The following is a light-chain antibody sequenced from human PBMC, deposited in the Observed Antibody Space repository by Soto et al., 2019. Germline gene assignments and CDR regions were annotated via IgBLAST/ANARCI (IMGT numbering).Light chain of an antibody. V-gene: IGKV1-13*02. CDR3: QQFNSYPIT. J-gene: IGKJ5*01. CDR2: DVS. CDR1: QDIRGA. Sequence: AIQLTQSPSSLSASVGDRVTITCRASQDIRGALARYQQKPGKAPKILIYDVSTLESGVPSRFSGSSSGTDFTLTISSLQPVDFATYYCQQFNSYPITFGQGTGLEIK.